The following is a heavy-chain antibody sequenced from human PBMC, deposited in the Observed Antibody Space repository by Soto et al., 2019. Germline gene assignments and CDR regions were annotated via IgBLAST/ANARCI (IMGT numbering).Heavy chain of an antibody. CDR1: GYTFTNYD. CDR3: TRPQLPFASYFGMDV. V-gene: IGHV1-8*01. CDR2: MSPDSENT. D-gene: IGHD3-10*01. Sequence: ASVKVSCKASGYTFTNYDITWVRQATGQGLEWMGWMSPDSENTGSPQKFQGRVTMTVNTSINTAYMELTSLRSEDTAAYYCTRPQLPFASYFGMDVWGQGTTVTVSS. J-gene: IGHJ6*02.